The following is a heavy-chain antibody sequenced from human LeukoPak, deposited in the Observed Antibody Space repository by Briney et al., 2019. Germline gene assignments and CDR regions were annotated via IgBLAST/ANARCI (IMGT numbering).Heavy chain of an antibody. CDR3: ARAVAGGSYYGMDV. D-gene: IGHD6-19*01. V-gene: IGHV1-8*01. CDR1: GYTCTSYD. J-gene: IGHJ6*02. Sequence: ASVKVSCKASGYTCTSYDINWVRQATGQGLEWMGWMNPNSGNTGYAQKFQGRVTMTRNTSISTAYMELNSLRSEDTAVYYCARAVAGGSYYGMDVWGQGATVTVSS. CDR2: MNPNSGNT.